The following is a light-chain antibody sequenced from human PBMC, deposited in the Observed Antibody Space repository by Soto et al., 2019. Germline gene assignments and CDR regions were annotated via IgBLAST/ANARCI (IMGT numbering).Light chain of an antibody. CDR3: QQTHTFPLT. V-gene: IGKV1-12*01. CDR2: ATS. CDR1: QGVSSW. Sequence: DIEMTQSPSSVSASVGDRVTITCRASQGVSSWLAWYQQKPGKAPNLLIYATSNLQSGVPSRFSGSGSGTDFTLTISSLHPEDFATYYCQQTHTFPLTFGPGTKVDIK. J-gene: IGKJ3*01.